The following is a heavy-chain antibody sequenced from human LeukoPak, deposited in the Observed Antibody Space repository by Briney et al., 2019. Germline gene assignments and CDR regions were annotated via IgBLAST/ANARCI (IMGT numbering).Heavy chain of an antibody. CDR1: GGSISSGGYS. Sequence: SQTLSLTCAVSGGSISSGGYSWSWIRQPAGKGLEWIGRISNSGTTNYNPSLKSRVSMSVATSKNQFSLKLSSVTAADTAVYYCARTLEYRWTRDAFDIWGQGTMVTVSS. CDR3: ARTLEYRWTRDAFDI. V-gene: IGHV4-61*02. CDR2: ISNSGTT. D-gene: IGHD6-6*01. J-gene: IGHJ3*02.